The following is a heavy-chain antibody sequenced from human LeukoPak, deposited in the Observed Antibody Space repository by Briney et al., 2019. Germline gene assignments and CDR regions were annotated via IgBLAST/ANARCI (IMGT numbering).Heavy chain of an antibody. D-gene: IGHD3-22*01. CDR1: GGSISSGGYY. CDR2: IYYSGST. Sequence: SETLSLTCTVSGGSISSGGYYWSWIRQHPGKGLEWIGYIYYSGSTYYNPSLKSRVTISVDTSKNQFSLKLSSVTAADTAVYYCARHHDSSGYYYGSWGGAFDIWGQGTMVTVSS. CDR3: ARHHDSSGYYYGSWGGAFDI. V-gene: IGHV4-31*03. J-gene: IGHJ3*02.